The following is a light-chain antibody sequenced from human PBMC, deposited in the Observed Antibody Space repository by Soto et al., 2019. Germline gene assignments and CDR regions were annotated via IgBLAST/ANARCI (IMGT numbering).Light chain of an antibody. CDR2: DAS. Sequence: DIQMTQSPSTLSASVGDRVTITCRASQSISSWLAWYQQKPGKAPKLLIYDASSLESGVPSRFSGSGSGTEFTLTISSLQPDDFGTYYCQQYNSYSRTFGQGTKVEIK. CDR3: QQYNSYSRT. CDR1: QSISSW. J-gene: IGKJ1*01. V-gene: IGKV1-5*01.